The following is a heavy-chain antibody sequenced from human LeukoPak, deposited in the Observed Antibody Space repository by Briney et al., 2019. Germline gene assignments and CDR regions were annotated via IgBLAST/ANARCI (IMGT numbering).Heavy chain of an antibody. Sequence: GVTLRLSCAASRFTFSSYSINWVRQPPAKGLEVVSYISSNSSTINYADSAQGRFAITRDNAKNTLYLLKQSQIAEAATVYYCARHFGDYYYCYYMDVWGKGTTVTVSS. V-gene: IGHV3-48*01. CDR2: ISSNSSTI. D-gene: IGHD4-17*01. CDR3: ARHFGDYYYCYYMDV. J-gene: IGHJ6*03. CDR1: RFTFSSYS.